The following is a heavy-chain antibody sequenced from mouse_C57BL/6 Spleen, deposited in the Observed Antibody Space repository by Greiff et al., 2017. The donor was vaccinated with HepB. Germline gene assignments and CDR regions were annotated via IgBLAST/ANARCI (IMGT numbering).Heavy chain of an antibody. CDR3: ARDRGSQAGAMDY. V-gene: IGHV5-4*01. CDR1: GFTFSSYA. J-gene: IGHJ4*01. CDR2: ISDGGSYT. D-gene: IGHD3-2*02. Sequence: EVQGVESGGGLVKPGGSLKLSCAASGFTFSSYAMSWVRQTPEKRLEWVATISDGGSYTYYPDNVKGRFTISRDNAKNNLYLQMSHLKSEDTAMYYCARDRGSQAGAMDYWGQGTSVTVSS.